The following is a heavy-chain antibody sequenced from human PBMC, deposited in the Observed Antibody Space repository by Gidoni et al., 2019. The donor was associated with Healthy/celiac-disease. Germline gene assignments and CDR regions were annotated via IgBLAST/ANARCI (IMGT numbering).Heavy chain of an antibody. D-gene: IGHD3-22*01. Sequence: QVQLVQSGAEVKKPGASVKVSCKASGYTFTSYGISWVRQAPGQGLEWMGWISAYNGNTNYAQKLQGRVTMTTDTSTSTAYMELRSLRSDDTAVYYCARVYEDYYDSSGYPHDAFDIWGQGTMVTVSS. CDR2: ISAYNGNT. V-gene: IGHV1-18*01. CDR1: GYTFTSYG. CDR3: ARVYEDYYDSSGYPHDAFDI. J-gene: IGHJ3*02.